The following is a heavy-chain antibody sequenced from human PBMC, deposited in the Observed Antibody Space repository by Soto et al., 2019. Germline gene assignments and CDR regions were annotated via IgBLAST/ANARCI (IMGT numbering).Heavy chain of an antibody. CDR1: GYTFTSYA. CDR3: ARGAQQLVFYYYYYGMDV. Sequence: ASVKVSCKASGYTFTSYAMHWVRQAPGQRLEWMGWINAGNGNTKYSQKFQGRVTITRDTSASTAYMELSSLRSEDTAVYYCARGAQQLVFYYYYYGMDVWGQGTTVTVS. V-gene: IGHV1-3*01. J-gene: IGHJ6*02. CDR2: INAGNGNT. D-gene: IGHD6-13*01.